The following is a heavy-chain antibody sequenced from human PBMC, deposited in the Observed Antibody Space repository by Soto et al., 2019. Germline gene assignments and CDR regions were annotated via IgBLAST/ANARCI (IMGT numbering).Heavy chain of an antibody. J-gene: IGHJ4*02. CDR1: GGSIISCGYF. V-gene: IGHV4-31*03. Sequence: RSLTCTVSGGSIISCGYFWSWVRQPPGKGLEWIGYIYYSGNIYYNPSLRSRVTISVDTSKNQFSLKMSSVTAEDTAVYSCARGCVQSHYFESRGQGTLVTVSS. CDR2: IYYSGNI. D-gene: IGHD1-1*01. CDR3: ARGCVQSHYFES.